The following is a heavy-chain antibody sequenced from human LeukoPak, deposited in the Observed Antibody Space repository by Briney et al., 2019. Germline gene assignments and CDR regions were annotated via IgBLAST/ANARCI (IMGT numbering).Heavy chain of an antibody. CDR3: ARGRSDYYYYYYYMDV. V-gene: IGHV4-4*07. CDR2: IYTSGST. CDR1: GGSMSRYY. J-gene: IGHJ6*03. Sequence: SETLSLTCIVSGGSMSRYYWSWIRQPAGKGLEWIGRIYTSGSTEYNPSLKSRVTMSVDTSKNQFSLKLTSVTAADTAVYYCARGRSDYYYYYYYMDVWGKGTTVTVSS.